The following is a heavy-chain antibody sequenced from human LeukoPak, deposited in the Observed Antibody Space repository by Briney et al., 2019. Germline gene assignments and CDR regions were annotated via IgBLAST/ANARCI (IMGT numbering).Heavy chain of an antibody. CDR1: GFTFSSYS. J-gene: IGHJ4*02. D-gene: IGHD3-22*01. V-gene: IGHV3-21*01. CDR2: ISSSSSYI. CDR3: AADSSGYYRGDY. Sequence: PGGSLRLSCAASGFTFSSYSMNWVRQAPGKGLEWVSSISSSSSYIYYADSVKGRFTISRDNSKNTLFLQMNSLRTEDTAVYYCAADSSGYYRGDYWGQGTLVTVSS.